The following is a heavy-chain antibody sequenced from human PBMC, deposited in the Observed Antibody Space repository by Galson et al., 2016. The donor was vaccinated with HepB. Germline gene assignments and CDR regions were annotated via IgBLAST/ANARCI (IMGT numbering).Heavy chain of an antibody. CDR1: GITFRPYD. Sequence: SLRLSCAASGITFRPYDMNWVRQAPGKGLEWVSYISSSGATIYYADSVKGRFTISCDNAKTPLYLQMNSLSAEDTAVHHCARRPQMQQVYIYPGLDVWGQGTTGTVSS. D-gene: IGHD6-13*01. V-gene: IGHV3-48*03. J-gene: IGHJ6*02. CDR3: ARRPQMQQVYIYPGLDV. CDR2: ISSSGATI.